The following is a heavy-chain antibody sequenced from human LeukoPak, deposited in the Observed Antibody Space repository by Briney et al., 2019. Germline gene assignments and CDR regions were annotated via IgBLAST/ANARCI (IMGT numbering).Heavy chain of an antibody. CDR1: GYTFTGYY. Sequence: ASVKVSCKASGYTFTGYYMHWVRQAPGQGLEWMGWISAYNGNTNYAQKLQGRVTMTTDTSTSTAYMELRSLRSDDTAVYYCARVRNIAAAAYFDYWGQGTLVTVSS. V-gene: IGHV1-18*04. CDR2: ISAYNGNT. J-gene: IGHJ4*02. D-gene: IGHD6-13*01. CDR3: ARVRNIAAAAYFDY.